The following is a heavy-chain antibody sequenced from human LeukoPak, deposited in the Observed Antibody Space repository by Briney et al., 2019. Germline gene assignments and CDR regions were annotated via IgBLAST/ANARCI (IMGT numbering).Heavy chain of an antibody. J-gene: IGHJ3*02. Sequence: PGGSLRLSCAASGFTFSSYGMSWVRQAPGKGLEWVSAISGSGGSTYYADSVKGRFTISRDNSKNTLYLQMNSLRAEDTAVYYCAKSSITMVRGVKDAFDIWGQGTMVTVSS. CDR3: AKSSITMVRGVKDAFDI. CDR2: ISGSGGST. CDR1: GFTFSSYG. V-gene: IGHV3-23*01. D-gene: IGHD3-10*01.